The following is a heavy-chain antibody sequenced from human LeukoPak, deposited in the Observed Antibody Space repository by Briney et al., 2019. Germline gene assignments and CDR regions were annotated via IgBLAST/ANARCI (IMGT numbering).Heavy chain of an antibody. D-gene: IGHD3-9*01. CDR2: IYYSGRT. CDR3: ASAYYDILGGHFDY. J-gene: IGHJ4*02. CDR1: GGSLSSYY. Sequence: SETLSLTCTVSGGSLSSYYWGWIRQPPGKGLEWIGSIYYSGRTYYNSSLKSRVTISVDTSKNQFSLKVTSVTAADTAVYYCASAYYDILGGHFDYWGQGTLVTVSS. V-gene: IGHV4-39*07.